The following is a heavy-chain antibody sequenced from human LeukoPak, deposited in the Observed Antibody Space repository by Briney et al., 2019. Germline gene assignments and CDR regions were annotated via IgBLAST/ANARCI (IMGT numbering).Heavy chain of an antibody. J-gene: IGHJ3*02. D-gene: IGHD2-8*01. CDR1: GFTFSSYT. Sequence: GGSLRLSCAASGFTFSSYTMNWVRQAPGKGLEWVSSISSSSSYIYQADSVKGRFTISRDNAKSSLWLQMNSLRAEDTAVYYCARATNGRFDIWGQGTMVTVSS. CDR3: ARATNGRFDI. CDR2: ISSSSSYI. V-gene: IGHV3-21*01.